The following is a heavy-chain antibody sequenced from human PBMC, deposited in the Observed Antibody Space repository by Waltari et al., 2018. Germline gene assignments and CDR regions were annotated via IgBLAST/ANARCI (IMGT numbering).Heavy chain of an antibody. CDR1: GFNFTLFG. D-gene: IGHD1-1*01. J-gene: IGHJ4*02. CDR3: VKGNEIDY. CDR2: IRYDGSNE. Sequence: QVHLVESGGGVVQPGGSLRLSCAAPGFNFTLFGMHWVRQAPGKGLEWVSFIRYDGSNENDADSVKGRFTMSRDNSKKMLYVQMNNLRAEDSAVYYCVKGNEIDYWGQGTLVTVSS. V-gene: IGHV3-30*02.